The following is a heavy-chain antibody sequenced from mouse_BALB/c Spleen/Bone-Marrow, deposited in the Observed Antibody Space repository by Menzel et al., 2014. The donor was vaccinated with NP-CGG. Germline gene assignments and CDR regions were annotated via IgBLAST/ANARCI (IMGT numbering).Heavy chain of an antibody. D-gene: IGHD2-1*01. CDR1: VYTFTTYW. CDR2: IYPGSGNT. Sequence: LQESGSELVRPGASVKLSCKASVYTFTTYWIHWVKQRHGQGLEWIGNIYPGSGNTNYGEKFKTKGTLTVDTSSSTAYMHLSSLTSEDSAVYYCTRWNGHCEGFAYWGQGTLVTVSA. V-gene: IGHV1S22*01. J-gene: IGHJ3*01. CDR3: TRWNGHCEGFAY.